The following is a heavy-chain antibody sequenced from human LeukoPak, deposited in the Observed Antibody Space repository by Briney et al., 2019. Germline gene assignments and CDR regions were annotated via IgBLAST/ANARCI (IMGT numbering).Heavy chain of an antibody. Sequence: SETLSLTCAVYGGSSSGYYWSWIRQPPGKGLEWIGEINHSGSTNYNPSLKSRVTISVDTSKNQFSLKLSSVTAADTAVYYCARGPPRYYYGSGSSNWFDPWGQGTLVTVSS. CDR3: ARGPPRYYYGSGSSNWFDP. CDR2: INHSGST. D-gene: IGHD3-10*01. J-gene: IGHJ5*02. V-gene: IGHV4-34*01. CDR1: GGSSSGYY.